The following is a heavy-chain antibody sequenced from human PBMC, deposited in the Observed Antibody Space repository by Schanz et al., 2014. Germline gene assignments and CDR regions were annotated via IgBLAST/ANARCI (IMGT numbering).Heavy chain of an antibody. CDR3: ARDGVDAAAGGNY. D-gene: IGHD6-13*01. J-gene: IGHJ2*01. V-gene: IGHV1-8*01. Sequence: QVQLIQSGAEVKKPGASVKVSCTASGYTFTSYDINWVRQAPGQGLEWLGWMNPNSGNPGFAQKFRGRVTMTRNTSMSTAYIELHILTSEDTAVYYCARDGVDAAAGGNYWGRGTSVTVSS. CDR2: MNPNSGNP. CDR1: GYTFTSYD.